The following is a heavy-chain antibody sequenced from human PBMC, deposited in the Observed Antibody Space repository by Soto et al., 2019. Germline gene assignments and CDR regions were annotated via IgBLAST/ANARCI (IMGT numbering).Heavy chain of an antibody. CDR2: IKREADSGTT. V-gene: IGHV3-15*01. J-gene: IGHJ4*02. CDR3: TTGLSTGYSNFAY. CDR1: GVTVADAW. D-gene: IGHD3-22*01. Sequence: EMQLVESGGGLVKPGGSLRLSCAGAGVTVADAWMSWVRQAPGRGLELVVGIKREADSGTTDYAAPVKGRTTISRDDSKNTLYMQMISLTTEDADVYYCTTGLSTGYSNFAYWGQGTPVNVSS.